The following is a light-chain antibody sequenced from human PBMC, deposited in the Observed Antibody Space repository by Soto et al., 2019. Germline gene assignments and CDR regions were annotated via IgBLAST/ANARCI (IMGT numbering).Light chain of an antibody. CDR3: QKYDSAPT. CDR2: SAS. V-gene: IGKV1-27*01. J-gene: IGKJ1*01. Sequence: DIQMTQSPSTLSASVGVRVTITCRASQGISSWLAFYQQKPGTVPKLLIHSASTLKSGVPSRFSGSGSGTDFTLTISSLQPEDVASYYCQKYDSAPTFGPGTKVDIK. CDR1: QGISSW.